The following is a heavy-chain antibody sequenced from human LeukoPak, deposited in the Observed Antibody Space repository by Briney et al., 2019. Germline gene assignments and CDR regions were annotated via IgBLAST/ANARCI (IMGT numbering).Heavy chain of an antibody. D-gene: IGHD6-19*01. CDR1: GFTFSSYW. CDR2: IKQDGSEK. Sequence: GGSLRLSCAASGFTFSSYWMSWVRQAPGKGLEWVANIKQDGSEKYYVDPVKGRFTISRDNAKNSLYLQMNSLRAEDTAVYYCARVSSSGWYRVAAFDIWGQGTMVTVSS. CDR3: ARVSSSGWYRVAAFDI. J-gene: IGHJ3*02. V-gene: IGHV3-7*01.